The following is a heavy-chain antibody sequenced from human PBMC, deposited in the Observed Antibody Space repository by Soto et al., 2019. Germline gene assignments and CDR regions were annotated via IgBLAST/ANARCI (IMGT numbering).Heavy chain of an antibody. CDR2: IWYDGSNK. V-gene: IGHV3-33*01. CDR3: VRTSLVVAAAAREDY. CDR1: GFTFSSYG. J-gene: IGHJ4*02. D-gene: IGHD2-15*01. Sequence: GGSLRLSCAASGFTFSSYGMHWVRQAPGKGLEWVAVIWYDGSNKYYADSLKGRFTISRDNSKKTLYLQVNSLRAEDTAVYYCVRTSLVVAAAAREDYWGQGTLVPGSS.